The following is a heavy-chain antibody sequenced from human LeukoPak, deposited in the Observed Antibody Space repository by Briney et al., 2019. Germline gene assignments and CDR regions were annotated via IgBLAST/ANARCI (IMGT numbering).Heavy chain of an antibody. V-gene: IGHV4-39*01. Sequence: PSETLSLTCTVSGGSISSTTYYWAWIRQPTGKGLEWIGSIYYSGSTYYNPSLKSRVTISVDPSKNQFSLKLSSVTAADTAVYYCARPLPSGWHLPFDYWGQGTLVTVSS. D-gene: IGHD6-19*01. CDR1: GGSISSTTYY. CDR2: IYYSGST. CDR3: ARPLPSGWHLPFDY. J-gene: IGHJ4*02.